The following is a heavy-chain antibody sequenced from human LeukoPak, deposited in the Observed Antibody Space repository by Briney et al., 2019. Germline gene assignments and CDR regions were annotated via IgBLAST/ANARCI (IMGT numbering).Heavy chain of an antibody. V-gene: IGHV4-39*01. J-gene: IGHJ5*02. D-gene: IGHD1-14*01. CDR2: IYYSGGT. Sequence: KPSETLSLTCTVSGGSISSSSYYWGWIRQPPGKGLEWIGSIYYSGGTYYNPSLKSRVTISVDTSKNQFSLKLSSVTAADTAVYYCARQEDPRPEFDPWGQGTLVTVSS. CDR1: GGSISSSSYY. CDR3: ARQEDPRPEFDP.